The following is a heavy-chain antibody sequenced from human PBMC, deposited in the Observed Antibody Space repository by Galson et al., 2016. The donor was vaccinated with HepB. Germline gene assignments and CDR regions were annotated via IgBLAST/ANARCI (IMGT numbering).Heavy chain of an antibody. Sequence: QSGAEVKKPGESLRISCKGSGYSFISNWISWVRQMPGKGLEWMGRIDLSSSYINYSPSFQGHVTISADKSISTAYLQWSNLKASHTAMYYCARHRDGYRPQYFDYWCQGSLVTVSA. J-gene: IGHJ4*02. CDR3: ARHRDGYRPQYFDY. CDR1: GYSFISNW. CDR2: IDLSSSYI. V-gene: IGHV5-10-1*01. D-gene: IGHD5-18*01.